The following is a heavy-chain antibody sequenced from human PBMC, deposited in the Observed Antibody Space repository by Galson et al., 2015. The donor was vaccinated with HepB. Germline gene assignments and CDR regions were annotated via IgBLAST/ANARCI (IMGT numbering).Heavy chain of an antibody. CDR1: GGSISSSSYF. Sequence: SETLSLTCTVSGGSISSSSYFWGWIRQPPGKGLEWIGSIYYSGSTYYNPSLKSRVTISVDTSKNQFSLRLTSVTAADTAVYYCARDGGGLVGISFDYWGQGTLVTVSS. CDR2: IYYSGST. J-gene: IGHJ4*02. CDR3: ARDGGGLVGISFDY. V-gene: IGHV4-39*02. D-gene: IGHD1-26*01.